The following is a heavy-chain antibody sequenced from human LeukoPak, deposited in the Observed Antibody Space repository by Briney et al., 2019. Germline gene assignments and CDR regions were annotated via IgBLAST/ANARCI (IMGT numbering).Heavy chain of an antibody. Sequence: GGSLRLSCAASGSTFSNYWMSWVRQAPGKGLEWVANIKQDGSEKYCVDSVKGRFTISRDNAKNSLYLQMNSLRAEDTAVYYCAAYSSGWDRRGYYWGQGTLVTASS. V-gene: IGHV3-7*01. CDR2: IKQDGSEK. D-gene: IGHD6-19*01. CDR1: GSTFSNYW. CDR3: AAYSSGWDRRGYY. J-gene: IGHJ4*02.